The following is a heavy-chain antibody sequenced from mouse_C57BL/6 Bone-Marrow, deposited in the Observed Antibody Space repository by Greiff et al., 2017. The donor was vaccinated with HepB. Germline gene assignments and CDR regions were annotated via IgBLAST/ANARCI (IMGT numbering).Heavy chain of an antibody. CDR2: IYPRSGNT. V-gene: IGHV1-81*01. Sequence: VQLQESGAELARPGASVKLSCKASGYTFTSYGISWVKQRTGQGLEWIGEIYPRSGNTYYNEKFKGKATLTADKPSSTAYMELLSLTSEDSAVYFCARSYLLGNYWGQGTTLTVSS. CDR3: ARSYLLGNY. CDR1: GYTFTSYG. D-gene: IGHD2-1*01. J-gene: IGHJ2*01.